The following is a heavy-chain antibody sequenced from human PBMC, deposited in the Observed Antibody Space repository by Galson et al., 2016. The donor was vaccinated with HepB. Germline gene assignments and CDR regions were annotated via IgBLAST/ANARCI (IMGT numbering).Heavy chain of an antibody. Sequence: QSGAEVKKPGESLKISCQGSGYSFAKYWIVWVRQIPGKGLEWMGIIYPGDSDTTYSPSFQGQVTISADKSISTAYLQWSSLKASDTARYYCARQVGATHDHWGQGTLVTVSS. CDR3: ARQVGATHDH. CDR2: IYPGDSDT. J-gene: IGHJ4*02. D-gene: IGHD1-26*01. CDR1: GYSFAKYW. V-gene: IGHV5-51*01.